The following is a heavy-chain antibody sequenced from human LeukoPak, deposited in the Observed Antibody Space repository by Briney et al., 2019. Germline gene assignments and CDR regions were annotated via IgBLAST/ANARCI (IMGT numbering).Heavy chain of an antibody. CDR2: IYYSGST. D-gene: IGHD2-15*01. CDR1: GGSISSGGYY. Sequence: SETLSLTCTVSGGSISSGGYYWSWIRQHPGKGLEWIGYIYYSGSTYYNPSLKSRVTISVDTSKNQFSLKLSSVTAADTAVYYCARDCSGGSCYGYAFDIWGQGTMVTVS. CDR3: ARDCSGGSCYGYAFDI. J-gene: IGHJ3*02. V-gene: IGHV4-31*03.